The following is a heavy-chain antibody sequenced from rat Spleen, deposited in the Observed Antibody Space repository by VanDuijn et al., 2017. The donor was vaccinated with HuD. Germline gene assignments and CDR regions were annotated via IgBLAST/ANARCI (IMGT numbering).Heavy chain of an antibody. CDR1: GYSLTSNY. CDR2: ISYSGST. Sequence: EVQLQESGPGLVKPSQSLSLTCSVTGYSLTSNYLGWIRKFPGNKMEWIGHISYSGSTTYNPSLKSRISITRDTSKNQFFLHLNSITTEDTATYYCARSQLSDWFAYWGQGTLVTVSS. CDR3: ARSQLSDWFAY. J-gene: IGHJ3*01. V-gene: IGHV3-1*01. D-gene: IGHD1-2*01.